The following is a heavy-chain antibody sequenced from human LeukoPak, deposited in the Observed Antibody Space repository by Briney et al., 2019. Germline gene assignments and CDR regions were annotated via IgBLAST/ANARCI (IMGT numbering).Heavy chain of an antibody. CDR2: IIPIFGTA. D-gene: IGHD2-21*02. Sequence: SVKVSCKASGGTFSSYAISWVRQAPGQGLEWMGGIIPIFGTANYAQKYQGRVTITADESTNTAYMELSSLRSEDTAVYYCAREEREYCGGDCNDAFDIWGQGTMVTVSS. V-gene: IGHV1-69*01. J-gene: IGHJ3*02. CDR3: AREEREYCGGDCNDAFDI. CDR1: GGTFSSYA.